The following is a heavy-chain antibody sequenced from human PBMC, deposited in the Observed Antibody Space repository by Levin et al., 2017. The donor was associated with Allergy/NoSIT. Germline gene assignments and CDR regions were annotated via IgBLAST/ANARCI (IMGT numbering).Heavy chain of an antibody. Sequence: SVKVSCKASGGTFSSYAISWVRQAPGQGLEWMGGIIPIFGTANYAQKFQGRVTITADESTSTAYMELSSLRSEDTAVYYCAREDGSVGWFDPWGQGTLVTVSS. CDR3: AREDGSVGWFDP. V-gene: IGHV1-69*13. J-gene: IGHJ5*02. CDR1: GGTFSSYA. D-gene: IGHD3-16*01. CDR2: IIPIFGTA.